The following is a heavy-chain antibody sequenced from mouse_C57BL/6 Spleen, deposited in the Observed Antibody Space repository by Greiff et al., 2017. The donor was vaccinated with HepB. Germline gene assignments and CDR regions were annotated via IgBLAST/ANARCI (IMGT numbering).Heavy chain of an antibody. V-gene: IGHV1-76*01. CDR1: GYTFTDYY. D-gene: IGHD1-1*01. CDR2: IYPGSGNT. CDR3: ARHYYGSSYVEYFDV. J-gene: IGHJ1*03. Sequence: VQLQQSGAELVRPGASVKLSCKASGYTFTDYYINWVKQRPGQGLEWIGRIYPGSGNTYYNEKFKGKATLTAEQSSSTAYMQLSSLTSEDSAVYYCARHYYGSSYVEYFDVWGKGTTVTVSS.